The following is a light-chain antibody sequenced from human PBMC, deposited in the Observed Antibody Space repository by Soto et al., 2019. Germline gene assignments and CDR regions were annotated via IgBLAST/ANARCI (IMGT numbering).Light chain of an antibody. CDR2: DAS. CDR3: QQYSTYPWT. Sequence: DIQMTQSPSSLSSSVGDRVTITCRASQSISSYLNWYQQKPGKAPKVLIFDASSLESGVPSRFSGSGSATEFTLTISSLQPDDFATYYCQQYSTYPWTFGQGTKVDI. CDR1: QSISSY. J-gene: IGKJ1*01. V-gene: IGKV1-5*01.